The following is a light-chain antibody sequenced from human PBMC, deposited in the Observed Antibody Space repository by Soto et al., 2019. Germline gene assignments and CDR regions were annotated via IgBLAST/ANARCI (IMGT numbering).Light chain of an antibody. CDR3: QQYNNWPLT. V-gene: IGKV3-15*01. CDR1: QSVSSN. J-gene: IGKJ4*01. CDR2: GAS. Sequence: EIVMTQSPATLSVSPGERATLSCRASQSVSSNLAWYQQKPGQAPRLLIYGASTRATGIPARFSGSGSGTEFTLTISSQQSEDLAVYYCQQYNNWPLTFGGGTKVDI.